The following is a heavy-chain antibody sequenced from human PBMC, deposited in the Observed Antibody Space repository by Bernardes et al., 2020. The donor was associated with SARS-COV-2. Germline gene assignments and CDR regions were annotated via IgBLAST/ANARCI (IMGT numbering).Heavy chain of an antibody. D-gene: IGHD4-4*01. CDR2: MNPNSGNT. CDR3: ARGVSEYTNYYFDS. CDR1: GYTFTSYD. J-gene: IGHJ4*02. Sequence: AALKDSCKASGYTFTSYDINWVRQATGQGLEWMGWMNPNSGNTGFAQKFQGRVTMTWSTSISTAYMELSSLRSEDTAVYYCARGVSEYTNYYFDSWGQGTLVTVSS. V-gene: IGHV1-8*01.